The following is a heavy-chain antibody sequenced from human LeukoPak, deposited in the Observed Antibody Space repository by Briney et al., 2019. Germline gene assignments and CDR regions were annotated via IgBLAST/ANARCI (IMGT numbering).Heavy chain of an antibody. CDR3: AKDRNYDILTGYYSAEYFQH. Sequence: GGSLRLSCAASGFTFSSYGMHWVRQAPGKGLEWVTVISYDGSNKYYADSVKGRFTISRDNSKNTLYLQMNSLRAEDTAVYYCAKDRNYDILTGYYSAEYFQHWGQGTLVTVSS. V-gene: IGHV3-30*18. CDR1: GFTFSSYG. D-gene: IGHD3-9*01. J-gene: IGHJ1*01. CDR2: ISYDGSNK.